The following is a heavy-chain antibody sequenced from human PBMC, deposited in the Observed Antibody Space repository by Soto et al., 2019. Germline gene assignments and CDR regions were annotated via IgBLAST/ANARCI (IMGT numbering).Heavy chain of an antibody. J-gene: IGHJ3*02. CDR1: GFTVSSNY. Sequence: EVQLVESGGGLIQPGGSLRLSCAASGFTVSSNYMSWVRQAPGKGLEWVSVIHSGGSTYYADSVKGRFTISRDNSKNTLYLQMNSLRAEDTAVYYCASRYLVKPDAFDIWGQGTMVTVSS. CDR2: IHSGGST. V-gene: IGHV3-53*01. CDR3: ASRYLVKPDAFDI. D-gene: IGHD6-13*01.